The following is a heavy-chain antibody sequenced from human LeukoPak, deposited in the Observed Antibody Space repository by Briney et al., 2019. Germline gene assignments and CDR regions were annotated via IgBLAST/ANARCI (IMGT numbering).Heavy chain of an antibody. D-gene: IGHD1-1*01. CDR3: ARRGTGHGMDV. CDR2: INNDGSSA. J-gene: IGHJ6*02. Sequence: PGGSLRLSCAASGFTFNNYWIHWVRQVPGKGLVWVSSINNDGSSASYVDSVKGRFTISRDNAKNTLFLQMNSLRAEDTAVYYCARRGTGHGMDVWGQGTMVIVSS. CDR1: GFTFNNYW. V-gene: IGHV3-74*01.